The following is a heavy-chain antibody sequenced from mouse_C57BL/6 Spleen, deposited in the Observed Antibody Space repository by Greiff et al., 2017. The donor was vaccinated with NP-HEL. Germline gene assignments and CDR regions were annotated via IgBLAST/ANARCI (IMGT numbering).Heavy chain of an antibody. D-gene: IGHD4-1*01. J-gene: IGHJ4*01. V-gene: IGHV1-7*01. CDR1: GYTFTSYW. CDR2: INPSSGYT. Sequence: QVQLQQSGAELAKPGASVKLSCKASGYTFTSYWMHWVKQRPGQGLEWIGYINPSSGYTKYNQKFQDKATLTAYKSSSTAYMQLRSLTYEDSAVDYCARWALTGTGAMEYWGQGTSVTVSS. CDR3: ARWALTGTGAMEY.